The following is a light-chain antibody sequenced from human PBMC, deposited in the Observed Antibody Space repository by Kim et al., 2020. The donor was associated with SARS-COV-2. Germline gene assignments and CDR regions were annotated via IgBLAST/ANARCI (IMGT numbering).Light chain of an antibody. Sequence: EVVLTQSPDTVSLSPGERATLSCRASRSVTNNYLAWYQQEPAQAPRLLIYGVSSRATGIPDRFSGSGSGTDFTLTISRLEPEDFAVYYCQQYGNSTWTFGQGTKVDIK. V-gene: IGKV3-20*01. CDR2: GVS. CDR3: QQYGNSTWT. J-gene: IGKJ1*01. CDR1: RSVTNNY.